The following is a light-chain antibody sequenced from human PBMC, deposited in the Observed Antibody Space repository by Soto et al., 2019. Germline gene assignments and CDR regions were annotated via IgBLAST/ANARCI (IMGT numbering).Light chain of an antibody. J-gene: IGKJ5*01. CDR2: GAS. V-gene: IGKV3-20*01. CDR3: QQYGSSPPDT. CDR1: QSVSSSY. Sequence: EIVLTQSPGTLSLSPGERATLSCRASQSVSSSYLAWYQQKPGQAPSLLIYGASSRATGIPDRFSGSGSGTDFTLTISRLEPEDFAVYDCQQYGSSPPDTFGQGTRLEIK.